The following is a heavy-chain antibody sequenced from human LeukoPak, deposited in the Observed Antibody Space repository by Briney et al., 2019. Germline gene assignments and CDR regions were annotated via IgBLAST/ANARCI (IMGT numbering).Heavy chain of an antibody. V-gene: IGHV4-34*01. D-gene: IGHD6-6*01. CDR2: INHSGST. CDR1: GGSFSGYY. J-gene: IGHJ6*03. Sequence: SETLSLTCAVYGGSFSGYYWSWIRQPPGKGLEWIGEINHSGSTNYNPSLKSRVTISLDTSKNQFSLKLSSVTAADTAIYYCARDFSSSSTVYYYYYMDVWGKGTTVTISS. CDR3: ARDFSSSSTVYYYYYMDV.